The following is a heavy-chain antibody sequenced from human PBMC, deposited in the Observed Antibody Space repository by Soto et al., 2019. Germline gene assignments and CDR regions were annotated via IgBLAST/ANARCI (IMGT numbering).Heavy chain of an antibody. Sequence: QVQLVQSGAEVKKPGASVKVSCKASGYTFTGYYMHWVRQAPGQGLEWMRWINPNSGGTNYAQKFQGRVTMTRDTSISTAYMELSRLRSDDTAVYYCARDGGGDMVFGVVIIPLCGMDVWGQGTTVTVSS. J-gene: IGHJ6*02. V-gene: IGHV1-2*02. D-gene: IGHD3-3*01. CDR2: INPNSGGT. CDR1: GYTFTGYY. CDR3: ARDGGGDMVFGVVIIPLCGMDV.